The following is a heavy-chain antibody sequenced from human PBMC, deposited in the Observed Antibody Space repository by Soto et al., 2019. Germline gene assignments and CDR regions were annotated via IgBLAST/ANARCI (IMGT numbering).Heavy chain of an antibody. J-gene: IGHJ6*02. D-gene: IGHD6-13*01. CDR3: ARDAAAGTGVYYYGMDV. V-gene: IGHV4-4*02. CDR2: IYHSGST. CDR1: GGSISSSNW. Sequence: SETLSLTCAVSGGSISSSNWWSWVRQPPGKGLEWIGEIYHSGSTNYNPSLKSRVTISVDKSKNQFSLKLSSVTAADTAVYYCARDAAAGTGVYYYGMDVWGQGTTVTVSS.